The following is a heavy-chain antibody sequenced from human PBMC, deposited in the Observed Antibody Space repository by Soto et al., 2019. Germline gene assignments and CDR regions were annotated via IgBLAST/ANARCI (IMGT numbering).Heavy chain of an antibody. J-gene: IGHJ4*02. CDR1: GDSVSSNSAA. D-gene: IGHD2-15*01. CDR3: ARESDVVLVAATRDGFYFDY. V-gene: IGHV6-1*01. Sequence: PSQTLSLTCAISGDSVSSNSAAWNWIRQSPSRGLEWLGRTYYRSKWYNDYAVSVKSRITINPDTSKNQFSLQLNSVTPEDTAVYYCARESDVVLVAATRDGFYFDYWGQGTLVTVSS. CDR2: TYYRSKWYN.